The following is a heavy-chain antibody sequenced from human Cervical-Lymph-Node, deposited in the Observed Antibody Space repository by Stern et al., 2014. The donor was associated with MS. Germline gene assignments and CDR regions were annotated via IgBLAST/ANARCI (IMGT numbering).Heavy chain of an antibody. CDR2: IFPGDSDP. D-gene: IGHD4-17*01. CDR1: GYSFTSYW. J-gene: IGHJ4*02. CDR3: ARHVGYGDYLPVLDY. Sequence: VQLVQSGAEVKKPGESLKISCKGSGYSFTSYWIGWVRQMPGKGLEWMGIIFPGDSDPRYSPSFQGQVTISADKSISTAYLQWSSLKASDTAMYYCARHVGYGDYLPVLDYWGQGTLVTVSS. V-gene: IGHV5-51*01.